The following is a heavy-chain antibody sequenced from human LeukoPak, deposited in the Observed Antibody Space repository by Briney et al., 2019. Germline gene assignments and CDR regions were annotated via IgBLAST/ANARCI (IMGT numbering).Heavy chain of an antibody. CDR2: INWNGGST. CDR3: ARAQTYGDSRLLLDY. CDR1: GFTFGNYG. J-gene: IGHJ4*02. D-gene: IGHD2-21*02. V-gene: IGHV3-20*04. Sequence: WGSLRLSCAASGFTFGNYGMSWVRQAPGKGLEWVSGINWNGGSTGYADSVEGRFTISRDNAKNSQYLQMNSLRVEDTALYYCARAQTYGDSRLLLDYWGQGTLVTVSS.